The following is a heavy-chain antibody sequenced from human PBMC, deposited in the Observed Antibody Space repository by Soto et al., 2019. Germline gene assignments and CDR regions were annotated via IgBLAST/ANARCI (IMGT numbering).Heavy chain of an antibody. D-gene: IGHD4-17*01. V-gene: IGHV1-18*01. CDR2: ISAYNGNT. CDR1: VYTFTSYG. Sequence: XSVKVSCKGSVYTFTSYGISWVRQAPGQGLEWMGWISAYNGNTNYAQKLQGRVTMTTDTSTSTAYMELRSLRSDDTAVYYCARVSTTVTTYYYYYGMDVWGQGPTVTVSS. J-gene: IGHJ6*02. CDR3: ARVSTTVTTYYYYYGMDV.